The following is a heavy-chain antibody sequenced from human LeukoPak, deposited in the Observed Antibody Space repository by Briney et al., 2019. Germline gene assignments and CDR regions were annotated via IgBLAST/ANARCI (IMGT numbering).Heavy chain of an antibody. CDR3: ARALRYDDSGGYYAY. V-gene: IGHV1-2*02. Sequence: GASVKVSCKASGYTFTGHYMHWVRQAPGQGPEWMGWINPKSGVTNYAQTLQGRVTMTRDTSISMVYMELSRLTTDDTAVYFCARALRYDDSGGYYAYWGQGTLVTVSS. CDR2: INPKSGVT. CDR1: GYTFTGHY. D-gene: IGHD3-22*01. J-gene: IGHJ4*02.